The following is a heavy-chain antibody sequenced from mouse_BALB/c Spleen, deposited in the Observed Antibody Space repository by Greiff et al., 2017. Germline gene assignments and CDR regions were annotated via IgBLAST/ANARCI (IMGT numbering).Heavy chain of an antibody. V-gene: IGHV5-4*02. CDR1: GFTFSDYY. Sequence: EVQVVESGGGLVKPGGSLKLSCAASGFTFSDYYMYWVRQTPEKRLEWVATISDGGSYTYYPDSVKGRFTISRDNAKNNLYLQMSSLKSEDTAMYYCARDGYYGPFDYWGQGTTLTVSS. J-gene: IGHJ2*01. CDR3: ARDGYYGPFDY. D-gene: IGHD1-1*01. CDR2: ISDGGSYT.